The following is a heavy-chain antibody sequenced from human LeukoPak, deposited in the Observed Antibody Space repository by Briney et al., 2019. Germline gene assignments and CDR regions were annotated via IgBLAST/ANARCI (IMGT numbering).Heavy chain of an antibody. Sequence: PGGSLRLSCAASGFTFSSKWMHWVRQRPGRGLEWVSRISSEGSTTTYADSVKARFTISRDNAKNTLFLQMNSLRAEDTAVYYCVRDFYTDYYHSYGDDSDFWGQGTLVTVSS. CDR1: GFTFSSKW. J-gene: IGHJ4*02. CDR3: VRDFYTDYYHSYGDDSDF. V-gene: IGHV3-74*01. D-gene: IGHD3-22*01. CDR2: ISSEGSTT.